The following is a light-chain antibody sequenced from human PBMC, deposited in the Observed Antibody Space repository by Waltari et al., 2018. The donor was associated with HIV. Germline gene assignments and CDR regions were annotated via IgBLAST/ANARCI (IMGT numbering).Light chain of an antibody. CDR3: AAWDDSLNGDVV. V-gene: IGLV1-44*01. Sequence: QSVLTQPPSASGTPGQRVTISCSGSSSDIGSHTVNWYQQLPGTAPRLLLYTNTQRPSGAPDRFSGSKSGTSASLVISGLQSEDEADYFCAAWDDSLNGDVVFGGGTKLTVL. J-gene: IGLJ2*01. CDR1: SSDIGSHT. CDR2: TNT.